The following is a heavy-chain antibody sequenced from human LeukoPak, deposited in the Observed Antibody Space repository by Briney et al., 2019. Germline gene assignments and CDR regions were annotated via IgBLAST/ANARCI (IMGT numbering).Heavy chain of an antibody. V-gene: IGHV1-2*02. CDR2: INPNSGGT. J-gene: IGHJ5*02. D-gene: IGHD4-17*01. CDR3: ARDPASTLMTTVTRDWFDP. CDR1: GYTFTGYY. Sequence: ASVKVSFKASGYTFTGYYMRWVRQAPGQGLEWMGWINPNSGGTNYAQKFQGRVTMTRDTSISTAYMELSRLRSDDTAVYYCARDPASTLMTTVTRDWFDPWGQGTLVTVSS.